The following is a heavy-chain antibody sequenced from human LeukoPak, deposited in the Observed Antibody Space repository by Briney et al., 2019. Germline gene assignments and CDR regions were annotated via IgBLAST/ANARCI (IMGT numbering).Heavy chain of an antibody. D-gene: IGHD6-19*01. CDR3: AKARYSSGLDY. Sequence: GGSLRLSCAASGFTFSTYRMAWVRQAPGKGLEWVATITEDGSGKYHVDSVRGRFTVSRDNTNKLLFLQMNSLGAEDTAVYHCAKARYSSGLDYWGQGTLVSVSS. CDR2: ITEDGSGK. V-gene: IGHV3-7*01. J-gene: IGHJ4*02. CDR1: GFTFSTYR.